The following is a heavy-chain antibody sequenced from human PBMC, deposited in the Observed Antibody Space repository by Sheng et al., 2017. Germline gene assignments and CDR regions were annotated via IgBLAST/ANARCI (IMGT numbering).Heavy chain of an antibody. J-gene: IGHJ4*02. D-gene: IGHD1-7*01. CDR3: AGWNYGSGY. CDR2: IYHSGLT. Sequence: QVQLQESGPGQVKASETLSLTCTVSGYSITSPYYWGWIRQPPGKGLEWIASIYHSGLTYYNPSLQSRATISVDTSKNQFSLNLTSVTAADTAVFYCAGWNYGSGYWGQGTLVTGLL. V-gene: IGHV4-38-2*02. CDR1: GYSITSPYY.